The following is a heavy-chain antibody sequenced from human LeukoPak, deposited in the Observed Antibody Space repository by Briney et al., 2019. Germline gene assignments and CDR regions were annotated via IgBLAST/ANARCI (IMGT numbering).Heavy chain of an antibody. V-gene: IGHV3-21*01. CDR2: ITSGTTYT. J-gene: IGHJ5*02. CDR1: GFTFSDYN. D-gene: IGHD2-2*01. Sequence: PGGSLRLSCAASGFTFSDYNMNWVRQSPEKGLEWVSSITSGTTYTYYADSVRGRFTLSRDNAKNSLYLQMNSLRAEDTAVYYCARERYCSSTSCYWFDPWGQGTLVTVSS. CDR3: ARERYCSSTSCYWFDP.